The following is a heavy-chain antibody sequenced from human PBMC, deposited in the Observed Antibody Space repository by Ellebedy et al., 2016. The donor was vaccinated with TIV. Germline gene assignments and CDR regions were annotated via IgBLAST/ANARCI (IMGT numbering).Heavy chain of an antibody. CDR1: GGNISDYS. D-gene: IGHD5-18*01. J-gene: IGHJ4*02. CDR2: IYHSGST. V-gene: IGHV4-59*01. CDR3: ARGFYSNGFSAIAY. Sequence: MPSETLSLTCSVSGGNISDYSWSWIRQPPGKGLEGIGDIYHSGSTNDNPSLESRVTISVDTSKNQLSLKLSSVPAADTAVYYCARGFYSNGFSAIAYWGQGTLVTVSS.